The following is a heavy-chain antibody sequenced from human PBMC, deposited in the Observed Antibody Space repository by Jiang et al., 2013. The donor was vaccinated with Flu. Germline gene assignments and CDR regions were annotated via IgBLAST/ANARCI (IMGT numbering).Heavy chain of an antibody. Sequence: GGSLRLSCAASGFTFSSYSMNWVRQAPGKGLEWVSSISSSSSYIYYADSVKGRFTISRDNAKNSLYLQMNSLRAEDTAVYYCLTTKGMTTVTTGYWGQGTLVTVSS. CDR3: LTTKGMTTVTTGY. D-gene: IGHD4-17*01. CDR1: GFTFSSYS. CDR2: ISSSSSYI. J-gene: IGHJ4*02. V-gene: IGHV3-21*01.